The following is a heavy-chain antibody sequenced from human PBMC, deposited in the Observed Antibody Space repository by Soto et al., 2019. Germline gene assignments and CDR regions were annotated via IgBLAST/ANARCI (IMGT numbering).Heavy chain of an antibody. CDR2: ISGGGYTA. Sequence: EVQLLESGGGLVRPGGSLTISCVVSGLSSRSHAMYWVRQAPGRGLEWVAGISGGGYTAYYPDSVRGRFIISRDNSKNTVYLQIDNLRVDDTSVYYCAKAQGVATINSNFDYWGEGTLVTVAS. CDR3: AKAQGVATINSNFDY. J-gene: IGHJ4*02. D-gene: IGHD5-12*01. CDR1: GLSSRSHA. V-gene: IGHV3-23*01.